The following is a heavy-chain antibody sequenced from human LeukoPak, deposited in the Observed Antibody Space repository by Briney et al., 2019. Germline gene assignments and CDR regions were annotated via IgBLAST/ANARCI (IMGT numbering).Heavy chain of an antibody. CDR2: IYSGGTT. D-gene: IGHD2-21*01. CDR3: ARVACGGDCRYYYFYYMDV. Sequence: GGSLRLSCAVSEFTVSSNYMSWVRQAPGKGLEWVSLIYSGGTTYYPDSVKGRFTISRDTSKNTLYLQMNSLRAEDTAVYYCARVACGGDCRYYYFYYMDVWGKGTTVTVSS. V-gene: IGHV3-53*01. CDR1: EFTVSSNY. J-gene: IGHJ6*03.